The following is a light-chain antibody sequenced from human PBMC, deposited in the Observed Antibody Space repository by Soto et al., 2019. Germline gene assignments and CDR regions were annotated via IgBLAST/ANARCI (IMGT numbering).Light chain of an antibody. J-gene: IGLJ1*01. CDR3: SSFPRNNSYV. V-gene: IGLV2-14*01. CDR1: SSDVGGYNY. Sequence: QSVLTQPASVSGSPGQLITVSCTETSSDVGGYNYVSWYQQHPGKAPKLIIYDVSVRPSGVSDRFSGSKSGNTASLTISGLQAEDEADYYCSSFPRNNSYVFGCGTKFTVL. CDR2: DVS.